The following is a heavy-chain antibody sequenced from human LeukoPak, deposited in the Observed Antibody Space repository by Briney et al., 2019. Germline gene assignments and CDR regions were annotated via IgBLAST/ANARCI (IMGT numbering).Heavy chain of an antibody. Sequence: SVTVSCKASGYTFTSYVISWVRQAPGQGLEWMGGIIPISGTTNYAQKFQGRVTITADKSTSTAYMELSSLRSEDTAVYYCATLCCGSYYMDVWGKGTTVTVSS. CDR2: IIPISGTT. V-gene: IGHV1-69*06. CDR3: ATLCCGSYYMDV. J-gene: IGHJ6*03. CDR1: GYTFTSYV. D-gene: IGHD2-15*01.